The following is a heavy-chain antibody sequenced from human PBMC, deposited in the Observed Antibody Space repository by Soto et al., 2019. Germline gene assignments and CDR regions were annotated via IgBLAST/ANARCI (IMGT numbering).Heavy chain of an antibody. CDR1: GGSISSSSYY. CDR3: ARHLMITFGGVIPYYFDY. CDR2: IYYSGST. V-gene: IGHV4-39*01. J-gene: IGHJ4*02. Sequence: SETLSLTCTVSGGSISSSSYYWGWIRQPPGKGLEWIGSIYYSGSTYYNPSLKSRVTISVDTSKNQFSLKLSSVTAADTAVYYCARHLMITFGGVIPYYFDYWGQGTLVTVSS. D-gene: IGHD3-16*02.